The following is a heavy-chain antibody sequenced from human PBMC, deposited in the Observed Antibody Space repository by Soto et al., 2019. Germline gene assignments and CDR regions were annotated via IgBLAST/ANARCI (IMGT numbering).Heavy chain of an antibody. Sequence: TSETLSLTCTVSGGSISSYYWSWIRQPPGKGLEWIGYIYYSGSTNYNPSLKSRVTISVDTSKNQFSLKLSSVTAADTAVYYCARAPPYYDILTDKTGPHYYYYMDVWGKGTTVTVSS. V-gene: IGHV4-59*01. D-gene: IGHD3-9*01. CDR2: IYYSGST. CDR1: GGSISSYY. J-gene: IGHJ6*03. CDR3: ARAPPYYDILTDKTGPHYYYYMDV.